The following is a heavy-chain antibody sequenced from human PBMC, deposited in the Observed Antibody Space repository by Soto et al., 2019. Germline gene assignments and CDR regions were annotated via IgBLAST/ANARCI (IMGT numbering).Heavy chain of an antibody. J-gene: IGHJ6*02. CDR1: GFTFSSYA. Sequence: LRLSCAASGFTFSSYAMSWVRQAPGKGLEWVSAISGSGGSTYYADSVKGRFTISRDNSKNTLYLQMNSLRAEDTAVYYCAKGDRITIFGVVISGNYYYGMDVWGQGTTVTVSS. CDR3: AKGDRITIFGVVISGNYYYGMDV. V-gene: IGHV3-23*01. D-gene: IGHD3-3*01. CDR2: ISGSGGST.